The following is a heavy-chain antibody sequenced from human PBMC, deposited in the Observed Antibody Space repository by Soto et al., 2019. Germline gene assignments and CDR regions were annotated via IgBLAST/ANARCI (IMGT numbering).Heavy chain of an antibody. V-gene: IGHV4-61*01. J-gene: IGHJ6*02. CDR1: GDSVTSVSDY. CDR2: IYYRGSA. CDR3: ARGVGFGYYYYHMDL. Sequence: QVQLQESGPGLVKPSETLSLTCTVSGDSVTSVSDYWSWIRQPPGKGLLWIGYIYYRGSADYNPALGSRVTISIDTSKNQFSLKLTSVTAADTAVYYCARGVGFGYYYYHMDLWGQGTTVTVSS. D-gene: IGHD3-10*01.